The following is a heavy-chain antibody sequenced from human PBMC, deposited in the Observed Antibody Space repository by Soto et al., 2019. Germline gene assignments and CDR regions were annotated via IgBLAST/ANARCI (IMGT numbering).Heavy chain of an antibody. Sequence: QVQLVQSGAEVKKPGASVKVSCKASGYTFTGYYMHWLRQAPGQGLEWMEWINPNSGGTNYAQKFQGWVTMTRDTSISTAYMELSRLRSDDTAVYYCARDRDGYKNFDYWGQGTLVTVSS. V-gene: IGHV1-2*04. CDR1: GYTFTGYY. J-gene: IGHJ4*02. D-gene: IGHD5-12*01. CDR2: INPNSGGT. CDR3: ARDRDGYKNFDY.